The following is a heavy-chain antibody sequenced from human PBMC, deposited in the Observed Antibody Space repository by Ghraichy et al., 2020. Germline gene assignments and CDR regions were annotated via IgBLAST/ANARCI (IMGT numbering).Heavy chain of an antibody. J-gene: IGHJ5*02. Sequence: ETLSLTCTVSGVSISSTSYYWGWIRQPPGKGLEWIGSVYYSGSTYDNPSLKSRLTISVDTSKNQFSLKLTSVTAADTAVYYCASARIVVVFGARNYNWFDPWGQGTLVTVSS. CDR2: VYYSGST. D-gene: IGHD2-21*01. V-gene: IGHV4-39*01. CDR3: ASARIVVVFGARNYNWFDP. CDR1: GVSISSTSYY.